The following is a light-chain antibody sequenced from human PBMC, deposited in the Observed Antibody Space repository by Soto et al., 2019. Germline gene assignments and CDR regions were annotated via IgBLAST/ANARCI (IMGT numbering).Light chain of an antibody. V-gene: IGLV2-8*01. J-gene: IGLJ3*02. Sequence: QSALTQPPSASGSPGQSVAISCTGTSSDVGGYNYVSWYHQYPGKVPKLMIYDVNKRPSGVPDRFSGSKSGNTASLTVSGLQAEDEADYYCSSYAGSNMMLFGGGTQLTVL. CDR1: SSDVGGYNY. CDR3: SSYAGSNMML. CDR2: DVN.